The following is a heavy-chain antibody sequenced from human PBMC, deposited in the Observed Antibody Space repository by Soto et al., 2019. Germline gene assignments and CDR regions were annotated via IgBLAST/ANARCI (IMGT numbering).Heavy chain of an antibody. J-gene: IGHJ4*02. V-gene: IGHV4-4*08. D-gene: IGHD3-10*01. CDR3: ARDANYGLYYFDH. Sequence: PSETLSLTCAVSGGSLSNYYWSWIRQPPGKGLEWIGSIYPTGTTYYNPSLKSRVTISVDTSKNHFSLKLTSVTAADTAVYYCARDANYGLYYFDHWGQGTLVTVSS. CDR1: GGSLSNYY. CDR2: IYPTGTT.